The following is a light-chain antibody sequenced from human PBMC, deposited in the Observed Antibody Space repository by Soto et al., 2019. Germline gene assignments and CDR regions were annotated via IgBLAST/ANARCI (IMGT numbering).Light chain of an antibody. J-gene: IGKJ5*01. CDR1: QSVSSNY. CDR2: GAF. CDR3: QQYSDLPMT. V-gene: IGKV3-20*01. Sequence: EIVLTQSPGTLSLSPGERATFSCRASQSVSSNYLAWYQQKPGQAPRLLIYGAFKRATGIPDRFSGSASGTDFTLTISRLEPEDFAVYFCQQYSDLPMTFGQGTRLEIK.